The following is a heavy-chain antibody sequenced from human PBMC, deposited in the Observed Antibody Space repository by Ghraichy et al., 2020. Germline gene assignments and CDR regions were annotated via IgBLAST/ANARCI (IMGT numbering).Heavy chain of an antibody. CDR1: GGSMSSRNHN. V-gene: IGHV4-39*01. J-gene: IGHJ4*02. CDR2: IYYTGST. D-gene: IGHD3-9*01. Sequence: SETLSLTCAVSGGSMSSRNHNWGWIRQPPGQGLEWIGRIYYTGSTNYNPSLGRRVSMSVDPSKNQFSLKLRSVTAADTAVYYCTRHTPDPFTGYLDGFFDSWRQGTLLTVSS. CDR3: TRHTPDPFTGYLDGFFDS.